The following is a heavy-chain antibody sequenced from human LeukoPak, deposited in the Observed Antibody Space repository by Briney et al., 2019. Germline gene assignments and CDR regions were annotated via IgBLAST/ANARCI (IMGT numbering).Heavy chain of an antibody. CDR2: IKQDGSEK. D-gene: IGHD6-13*01. Sequence: GGSLRLSCAASGFTFSSYWMSWVRQAPGKGLEWVANIKQDGSEKYYVDSVKGRFTISRDNAENSLYLQMNSLRAEDTAVYYCARDAEVYSSREDWFDPWGQGTLVTVSS. V-gene: IGHV3-7*01. J-gene: IGHJ5*02. CDR3: ARDAEVYSSREDWFDP. CDR1: GFTFSSYW.